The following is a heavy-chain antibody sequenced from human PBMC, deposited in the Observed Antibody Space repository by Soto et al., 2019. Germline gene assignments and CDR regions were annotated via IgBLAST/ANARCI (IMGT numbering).Heavy chain of an antibody. CDR3: AMGSSGWVDY. V-gene: IGHV5-51*01. Sequence: GGSLKISCRGSGYSFTRYWIGWVLEMPGKGLEWMEIIYPGDSHTRYRPSLQGKATISAAKYISTASLQWSSLKASDTAMYYCAMGSSGWVDYWGQGTLVTVSS. J-gene: IGHJ4*02. D-gene: IGHD6-19*01. CDR1: GYSFTRYW. CDR2: IYPGDSHT.